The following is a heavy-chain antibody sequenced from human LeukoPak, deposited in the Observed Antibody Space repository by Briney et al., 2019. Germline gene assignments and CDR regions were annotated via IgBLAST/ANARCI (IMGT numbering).Heavy chain of an antibody. CDR2: ISGSGGST. D-gene: IGHD1-26*01. CDR3: AKDLAGSGSYSFDY. CDR1: GFTFSSYG. Sequence: GGSLRLSCVASGFTFSSYGIHWVRQAPGRGLEWVSAISGSGGSTYYADSVKGRFTISRDNSKNTLYLQMNSLRAEDTAVYYCAKDLAGSGSYSFDYWGQGTLVTVSS. J-gene: IGHJ4*02. V-gene: IGHV3-23*01.